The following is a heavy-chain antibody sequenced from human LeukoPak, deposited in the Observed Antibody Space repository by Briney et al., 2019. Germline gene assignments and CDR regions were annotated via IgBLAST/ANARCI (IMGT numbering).Heavy chain of an antibody. CDR3: AKSGHCGPTSCYSILTRSFYGRDV. V-gene: IGHV3-11*01. D-gene: IGHD2-2*01. Sequence: PGGSLRLSCAASGFTFSDYYMNWIRQAPGKGLEWISSVSSSGTTIYYAPSVKGRFTISRDNAKNSLYLEMNSLGAEDTAVYYCAKSGHCGPTSCYSILTRSFYGRDVWGQGITVTVSS. J-gene: IGHJ6*02. CDR2: VSSSGTTI. CDR1: GFTFSDYY.